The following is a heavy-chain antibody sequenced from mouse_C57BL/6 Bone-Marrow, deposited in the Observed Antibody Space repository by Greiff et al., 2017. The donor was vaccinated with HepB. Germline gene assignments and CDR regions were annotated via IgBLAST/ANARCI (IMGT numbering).Heavy chain of an antibody. J-gene: IGHJ3*01. CDR2: FYPGSGSI. Sequence: LMKPGASVKLSCKASGYTFTEYTIHWVKQRSGQGLEWIGWFYPGSGSIKYNEKFKDKATLTADKSSSTVYMELSRLTSEDSAVYFCARHEDYGNPFAYWGQGTLVTVSA. V-gene: IGHV1-62-2*01. CDR1: GYTFTEYT. CDR3: ARHEDYGNPFAY. D-gene: IGHD2-1*01.